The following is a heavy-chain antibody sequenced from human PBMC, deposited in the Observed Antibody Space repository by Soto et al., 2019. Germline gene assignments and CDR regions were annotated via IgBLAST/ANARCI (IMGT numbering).Heavy chain of an antibody. D-gene: IGHD2-2*01. CDR1: GGSISSGDYY. V-gene: IGHV4-30-4*01. CDR2: IYYSGST. Sequence: QVQLQESGPGLVKPSQTLSLTCTVSGGSISSGDYYWSWIRQPPGKGLEWIGYIYYSGSTYYNPSLKSRVTKSVDPSKNQCSLKLSSVTAADTAVYYCARSPEGYCSSTSCYEFELWGRGTLVTVSS. J-gene: IGHJ2*01. CDR3: ARSPEGYCSSTSCYEFEL.